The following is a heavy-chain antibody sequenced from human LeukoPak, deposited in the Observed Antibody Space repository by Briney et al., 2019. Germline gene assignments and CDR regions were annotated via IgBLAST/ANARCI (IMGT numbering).Heavy chain of an antibody. D-gene: IGHD1-26*01. J-gene: IGHJ4*02. CDR2: ISSSSYI. CDR3: ARDSGSYSC. Sequence: GGSLRPSCAASGFTFSSYGMHWVRQAPGKGLEWVSSISSSSYINYADSVKGRFTISRDNAKNSLYLQMNSLRAEDMAVYYCARDSGSYSCWGQGTLVTVSS. CDR1: GFTFSSYG. V-gene: IGHV3-21*01.